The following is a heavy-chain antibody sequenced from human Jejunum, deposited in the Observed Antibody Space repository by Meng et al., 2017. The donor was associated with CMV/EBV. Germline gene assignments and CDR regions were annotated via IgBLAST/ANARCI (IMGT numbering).Heavy chain of an antibody. CDR3: ARAHNDYSINS. D-gene: IGHD4-11*01. V-gene: IGHV4-59*01. CDR1: GGSISPYY. CDR2: IYYSGTT. J-gene: IGHJ5*02. Sequence: VSGGSISPYYWNWIRQPPGKGGKGLEWIGYIYYSGTTYYNPSLKSRVTISVDTAKNQFSLKLNSVTAADTAVYFCARAHNDYSINSWGQGTLVTISS.